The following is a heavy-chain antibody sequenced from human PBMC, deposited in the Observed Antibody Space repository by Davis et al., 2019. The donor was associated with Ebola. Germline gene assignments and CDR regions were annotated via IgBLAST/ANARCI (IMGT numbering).Heavy chain of an antibody. CDR1: GGSFSGYY. CDR3: ARGHSYGSMVYGMDV. CDR2: ITHSGST. Sequence: SETLSLTCAVYGGSFSGYYWSWIRQPPGKGLEWIGEITHSGSTNYNPSLKSRVTISVDTSKNQFSLRLSSVTAADTAMYYCARGHSYGSMVYGMDVWGQGTTVTVSS. D-gene: IGHD3-10*01. J-gene: IGHJ6*02. V-gene: IGHV4-34*01.